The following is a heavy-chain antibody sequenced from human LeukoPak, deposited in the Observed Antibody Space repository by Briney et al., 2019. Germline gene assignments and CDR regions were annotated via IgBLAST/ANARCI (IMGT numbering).Heavy chain of an antibody. CDR1: GGTFSSYA. J-gene: IGHJ3*02. V-gene: IGHV1-69*06. Sequence: ASVKVSCKACGGTFSSYASSWVRQAPGRGLEWMGGIIPIFGTAHYEQKFQGRVTINADKSTSTAYTELSSLRSEDTAVYYCASDPHGAFDIRGQGTMVTVSS. CDR3: ASDPHGAFDI. CDR2: IIPIFGTA.